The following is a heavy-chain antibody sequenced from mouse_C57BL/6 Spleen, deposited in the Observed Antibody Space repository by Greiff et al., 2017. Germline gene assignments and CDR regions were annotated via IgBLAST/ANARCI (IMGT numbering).Heavy chain of an antibody. V-gene: IGHV1-69*01. Sequence: QVQLQQPGAELVMPGASVKLSCKASGYTFTSYWMHWVKQRPGQGLEWIGEIDPSDSYTNYNQKFNGKSTLTVDKSSSTAYMQLSSLTSEDSAVYYWARGGGSGFDYWGQGTTLTVSS. CDR3: ARGGGSGFDY. D-gene: IGHD1-3*01. J-gene: IGHJ2*01. CDR2: IDPSDSYT. CDR1: GYTFTSYW.